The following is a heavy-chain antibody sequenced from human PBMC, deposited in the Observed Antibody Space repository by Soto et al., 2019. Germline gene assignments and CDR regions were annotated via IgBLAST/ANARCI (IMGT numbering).Heavy chain of an antibody. D-gene: IGHD6-13*01. J-gene: IGHJ1*01. CDR2: IIPIFGTA. CDR1: GGTFSSYA. V-gene: IGHV1-69*13. Sequence: GASVKVACKASGGTFSSYAISWVRQAPGQGLEWMGGIIPIFGTANYAQKFQGRVTITADESTSTVYMELSSLRSEDTAVYYCASYPPRLIAAAGAFTPYFQHWGQGTLVTVSS. CDR3: ASYPPRLIAAAGAFTPYFQH.